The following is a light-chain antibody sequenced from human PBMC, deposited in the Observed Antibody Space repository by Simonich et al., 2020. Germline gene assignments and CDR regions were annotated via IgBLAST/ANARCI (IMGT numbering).Light chain of an antibody. CDR2: QDS. Sequence: SYELTQPPSVSVSPGQTASITCSGDKLGDKYACWYQQKPGHSPVLVIYQDSKRPSGIPERFSGSNSRNTATLTISGTQAMDEADYYCQVWDSSTAWVFGGGTKLTVL. J-gene: IGLJ3*02. CDR3: QVWDSSTAWV. V-gene: IGLV3-1*01. CDR1: KLGDKY.